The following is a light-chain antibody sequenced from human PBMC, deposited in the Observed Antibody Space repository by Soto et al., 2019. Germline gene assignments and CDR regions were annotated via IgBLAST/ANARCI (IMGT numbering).Light chain of an antibody. Sequence: EIELTQSPGTLSLSPGERATLSCRASQSVSSSYLAWYQQKPGQAPRLIISGASSRASGIPDRFSGSGSGSDFTLTMSRLEPGDFAVYYCEQYGSSPFFGGGTKVEIK. CDR2: GAS. V-gene: IGKV3-20*01. CDR1: QSVSSSY. J-gene: IGKJ4*01. CDR3: EQYGSSPF.